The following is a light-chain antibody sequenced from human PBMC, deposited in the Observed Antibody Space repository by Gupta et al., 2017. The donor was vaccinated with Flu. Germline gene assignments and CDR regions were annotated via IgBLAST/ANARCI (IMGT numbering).Light chain of an antibody. V-gene: IGLV3-21*02. CDR3: QVWDSSSDHVV. CDR2: DDS. Sequence: GQTAKITCGGNNIGSKSVHWYQQKPGQAPVLVVYDDSFRPSGIPERFSGSNSGNTATLTITRVEAGDEADYDCQVWDSSSDHVVFGGGTKLTVL. J-gene: IGLJ2*01. CDR1: NIGSKS.